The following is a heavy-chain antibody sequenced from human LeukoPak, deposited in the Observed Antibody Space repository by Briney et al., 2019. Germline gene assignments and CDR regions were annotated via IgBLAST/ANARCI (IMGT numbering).Heavy chain of an antibody. CDR2: IYTSVST. CDR3: ARASIAARQLDY. CDR1: GGSTSRYY. D-gene: IGHD6-6*01. V-gene: IGHV4-4*07. J-gene: IGHJ4*02. Sequence: PPETLSLTRTLSGGSTSRYYWNWIRQPAEEGLEWIGRIYTSVSTNYNPSLKRRVTMSVDTSKNHFSLKLSSVTAADTAVYYCARASIAARQLDYWGQGTLVTVSS.